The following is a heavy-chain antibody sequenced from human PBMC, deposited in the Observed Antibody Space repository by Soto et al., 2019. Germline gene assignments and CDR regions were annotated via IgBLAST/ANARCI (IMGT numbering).Heavy chain of an antibody. V-gene: IGHV1-2*04. J-gene: IGHJ6*02. D-gene: IGHD3-22*01. CDR1: GYTFTGYY. Sequence: GASVKVSCKASGYTFTGYYMHWVRQAPGQGLEWMGWINPNSGGTNYAQKFQGWVTMTRDTSISTAYMELSRLRSDDTAVYYCASGFHYYDSSGYPGGYYYGMDVWGQGTTVTVSS. CDR2: INPNSGGT. CDR3: ASGFHYYDSSGYPGGYYYGMDV.